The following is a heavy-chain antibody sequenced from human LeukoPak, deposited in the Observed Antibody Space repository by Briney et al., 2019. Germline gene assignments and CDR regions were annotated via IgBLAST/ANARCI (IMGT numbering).Heavy chain of an antibody. Sequence: GGSLRLSCEASGFTFSALSMYWVRQAPGKRLEYVAIINTNGDNTYSGNSVKGRFVVSRDNSKNTLYLQMGSLTVEDTALYYCARVPGDRSLDLWGKGARVTVSS. J-gene: IGHJ6*04. V-gene: IGHV3-64*01. CDR2: INTNGDNT. D-gene: IGHD3-16*01. CDR3: ARVPGDRSLDL. CDR1: GFTFSALS.